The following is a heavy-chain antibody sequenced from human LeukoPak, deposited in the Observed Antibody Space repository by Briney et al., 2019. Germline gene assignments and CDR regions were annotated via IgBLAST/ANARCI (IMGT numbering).Heavy chain of an antibody. D-gene: IGHD1-26*01. CDR2: IYSGGST. Sequence: GGSLRLSCAASGFTVSSNYMTWVRQAPGKGLEWVSIIYSGGSTSYADSVKGRLTISRDNSKNTLYLQMNSLRAEDTAVYYCARDVVGATYFDWGQGTLVTVSS. CDR1: GFTVSSNY. V-gene: IGHV3-53*01. CDR3: ARDVVGATYFD. J-gene: IGHJ4*02.